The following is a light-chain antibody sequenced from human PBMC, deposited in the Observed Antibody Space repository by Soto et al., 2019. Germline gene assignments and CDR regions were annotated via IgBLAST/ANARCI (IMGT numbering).Light chain of an antibody. CDR1: SSNIGSNY. Sequence: VVTQPPSASGTPGQRVTISCSGSSSNIGSNYVYWYQQLPGTAPKLLIYRNNQRPSGVPDRFSGSKSGTSASLAISGLRSEDEADYYCAAWDDSLSGVVFGGGTKLTVL. J-gene: IGLJ2*01. CDR3: AAWDDSLSGVV. V-gene: IGLV1-47*01. CDR2: RNN.